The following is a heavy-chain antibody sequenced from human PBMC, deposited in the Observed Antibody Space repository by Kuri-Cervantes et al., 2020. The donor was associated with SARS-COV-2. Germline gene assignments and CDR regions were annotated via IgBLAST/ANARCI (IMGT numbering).Heavy chain of an antibody. J-gene: IGHJ4*02. D-gene: IGHD5-12*01. Sequence: SETLSLTCTVSGGSISSSDYYWDWIRQPPGKGLEWIGSIYYSGSTYYNPSLKSRVTISVDTSKNQFSLKLSSVTAADTAVYYCALRIVATIGFDYWGQGTLVTVSS. CDR2: IYYSGST. CDR1: GGSISSSDYY. V-gene: IGHV4-39*07. CDR3: ALRIVATIGFDY.